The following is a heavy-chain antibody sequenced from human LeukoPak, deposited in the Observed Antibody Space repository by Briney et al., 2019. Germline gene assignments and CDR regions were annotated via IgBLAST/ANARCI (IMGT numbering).Heavy chain of an antibody. V-gene: IGHV4-34*01. CDR1: GGSFSGYY. Sequence: SETLSLTCAVYGGSFSGYYWSWIRQPPGKGLEWIGEINHSGSTNYNPSLKGRVTISVDTSKNQFSLKLSSVTAADTAVYYCARHRIGYCSGGSCYGDDYWGQGTLVTVSS. J-gene: IGHJ4*02. CDR2: INHSGST. CDR3: ARHRIGYCSGGSCYGDDY. D-gene: IGHD2-15*01.